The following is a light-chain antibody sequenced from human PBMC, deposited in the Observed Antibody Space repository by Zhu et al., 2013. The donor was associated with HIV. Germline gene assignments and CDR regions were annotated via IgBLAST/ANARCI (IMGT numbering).Light chain of an antibody. CDR3: QKYGSSEWT. J-gene: IGKJ1*01. CDR2: GAS. V-gene: IGKV3-20*01. CDR1: QSVSSTY. Sequence: EIVLTQSPGTLSLSPGERATLSCRASQSVSSTYLAWYQQKPGQAPRLLIYGASSRATGISDRFSGSGSGTDFTLTISRLEPEDFAVYYCQKYGSSEWTFGQGTKVEIK.